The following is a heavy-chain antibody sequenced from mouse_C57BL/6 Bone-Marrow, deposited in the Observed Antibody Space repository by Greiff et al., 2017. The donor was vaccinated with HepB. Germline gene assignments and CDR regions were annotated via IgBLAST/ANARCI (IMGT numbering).Heavy chain of an antibody. V-gene: IGHV5-6*01. CDR2: ISSGGSYT. J-gene: IGHJ1*03. D-gene: IGHD4-1*01. CDR3: ARHGANWDWYFDV. Sequence: EVKVVESGGDLVKPGGSLKLSCAASGFTFSSYGMSWVRQTPDKRLEWVATISSGGSYTYYPDSVKGRFTISRDNAKNTLYLQMSSLKSEDTAMYYCARHGANWDWYFDVWGTGTTVTVSS. CDR1: GFTFSSYG.